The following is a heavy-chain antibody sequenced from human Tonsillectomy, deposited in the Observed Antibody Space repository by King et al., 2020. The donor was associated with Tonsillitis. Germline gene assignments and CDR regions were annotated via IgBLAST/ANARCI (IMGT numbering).Heavy chain of an antibody. CDR2: ISYDGSNE. Sequence: VQLVESGGGVVQPGRSLRLSCTASEFPFSYYGMYWVRQAPGKGLEWVSYISYDGSNEYYVDSVKGRFTISRDNFKNTLYLQMNSLRIEDTAVYYCARVLSGSYSDYWGQGTLVTVSS. CDR3: ARVLSGSYSDY. CDR1: EFPFSYYG. J-gene: IGHJ4*02. V-gene: IGHV3-30*04. D-gene: IGHD1-26*01.